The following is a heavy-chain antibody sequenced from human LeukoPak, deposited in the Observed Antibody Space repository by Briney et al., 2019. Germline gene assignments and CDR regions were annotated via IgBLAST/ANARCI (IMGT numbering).Heavy chain of an antibody. V-gene: IGHV3-23*01. CDR2: TNSGGSST. D-gene: IGHD2-8*01. J-gene: IGHJ4*02. CDR3: AKQSYARSLGE. CDR1: GFPLSDCS. Sequence: GGSLRLSCATSGFPLSDCSMSWVRQAPGEGLEWISTTNSGGSSTDYAEAVKGRFTISRDNSKNTLYLHMSSLSAADTAMYYCAKQSYARSLGEGGPGTLVTVSS.